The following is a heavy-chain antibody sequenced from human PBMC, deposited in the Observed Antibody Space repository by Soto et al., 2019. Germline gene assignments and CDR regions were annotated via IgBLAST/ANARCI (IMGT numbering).Heavy chain of an antibody. CDR1: GGSFSGYY. D-gene: IGHD3-10*01. Sequence: QVQLQQWGAGLLKPSETLSLTCAVYGGSFSGYYWSWIRQPPGKGLEWIWEINHSGSTNYNPSRKGRVTIFVDTFNSWFSLKLCSVTAADTAVYYCAIEPMVRGVIYVDYCGQGTLVTVSS. V-gene: IGHV4-34*01. CDR2: INHSGST. J-gene: IGHJ4*02. CDR3: AIEPMVRGVIYVDY.